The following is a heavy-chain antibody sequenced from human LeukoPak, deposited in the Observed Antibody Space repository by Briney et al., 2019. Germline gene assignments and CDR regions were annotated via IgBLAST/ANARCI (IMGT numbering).Heavy chain of an antibody. J-gene: IGHJ6*03. V-gene: IGHV4-59*01. CDR1: GGSISSYY. CDR2: IYYSGST. Sequence: SETLSLTCTVSGGSISSYYWNWIRQPPGKGLEWIGYIYYSGSTNYNPSLKSRVTISVDTSKNQFSLKLTSVTAADTAVYYCARTTEGGYTYGYFYYYYMDVWGKGTTVTISS. D-gene: IGHD5-18*01. CDR3: ARTTEGGYTYGYFYYYYMDV.